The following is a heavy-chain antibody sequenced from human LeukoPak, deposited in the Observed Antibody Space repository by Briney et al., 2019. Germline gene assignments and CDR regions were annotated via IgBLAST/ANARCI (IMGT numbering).Heavy chain of an antibody. J-gene: IGHJ4*02. D-gene: IGHD6-13*01. Sequence: SETLSLTCTVSGGSISSYYWSWIRQPPGKGLEWIGYIYYSGSTNYNPSLKSRVTISVDTSKNQFSLKLSSVTAADTAVYYCARESVVRYSSSGYARREYYFDYWGQGTLVTVSS. CDR2: IYYSGST. CDR1: GGSISSYY. CDR3: ARESVVRYSSSGYARREYYFDY. V-gene: IGHV4-59*01.